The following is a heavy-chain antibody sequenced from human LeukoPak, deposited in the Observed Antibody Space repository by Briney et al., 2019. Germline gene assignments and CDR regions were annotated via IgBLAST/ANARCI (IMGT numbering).Heavy chain of an antibody. Sequence: GGSLSLSCAASGFTFDDYAMHWVRQAPGKGLEWVSLISGDGGSTYYADSVKGRFTISRDNSKNSLYLQMNSLRTEDTALYYCAKDFDSYGKCYFDYWGQGTLVTVSS. J-gene: IGHJ4*02. D-gene: IGHD5-18*01. CDR1: GFTFDDYA. CDR2: ISGDGGST. CDR3: AKDFDSYGKCYFDY. V-gene: IGHV3-43*02.